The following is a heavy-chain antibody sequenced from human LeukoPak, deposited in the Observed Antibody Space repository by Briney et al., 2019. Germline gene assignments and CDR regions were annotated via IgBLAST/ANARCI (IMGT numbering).Heavy chain of an antibody. V-gene: IGHV4-59*01. Sequence: SETLSLTCTVSGGSISSYYWSWIRQPPGKGLEWIGYIYYSGSTNYNPSLKSRVTISVDTSKNQFSLKLSSVTAADTAVYYCAREGGGLWFGDGNWFGPWGQGALVTVSS. CDR1: GGSISSYY. D-gene: IGHD3-10*01. CDR2: IYYSGST. J-gene: IGHJ5*02. CDR3: AREGGGLWFGDGNWFGP.